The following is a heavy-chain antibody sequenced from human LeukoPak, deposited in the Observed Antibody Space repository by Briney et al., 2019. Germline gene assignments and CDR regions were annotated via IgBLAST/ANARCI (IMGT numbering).Heavy chain of an antibody. Sequence: PSETLSLTCTVSGGSISSYYWSWIRQPPGKGLEWIGYIYYSGSTNYNPSLKSRVTISVDTSKNQFSLKLSSVTAADTAVYYCARGPSIVVVPAASNYYMGVWGKGTTVTVSS. J-gene: IGHJ6*03. D-gene: IGHD2-2*01. V-gene: IGHV4-59*01. CDR3: ARGPSIVVVPAASNYYMGV. CDR2: IYYSGST. CDR1: GGSISSYY.